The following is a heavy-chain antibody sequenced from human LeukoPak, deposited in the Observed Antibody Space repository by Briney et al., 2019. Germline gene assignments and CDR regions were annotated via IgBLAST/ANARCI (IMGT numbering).Heavy chain of an antibody. CDR1: GSTFDDYA. D-gene: IGHD1-26*01. CDR3: ARNSGANVYTYSFQY. CDR2: ISGDGGST. V-gene: IGHV3-43*02. J-gene: IGHJ4*02. Sequence: SGGSLRLSCAASGSTFDDYAMHWVRQAPGKGLEWVSLISGDGGSTYYADSVKGRFTISRDNAKNSLYLQMNSLRVEDTAFYYCARNSGANVYTYSFQYWGRGTLVTVSS.